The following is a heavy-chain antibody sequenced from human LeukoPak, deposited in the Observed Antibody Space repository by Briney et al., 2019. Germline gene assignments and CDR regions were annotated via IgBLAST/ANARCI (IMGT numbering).Heavy chain of an antibody. CDR1: GGTFSSYA. J-gene: IGHJ5*02. CDR2: IIPIFGTA. V-gene: IGHV1-69*05. Sequence: SVKVSCKASGGTFSSYAISWVRQAPGQGLEWMGGIIPIFGTANYAQKFQGRVTITTDESTSTAYMELSSLRSEDTAVYYCARAGSVGATTYWFDPWGQETLVTVSS. D-gene: IGHD1-26*01. CDR3: ARAGSVGATTYWFDP.